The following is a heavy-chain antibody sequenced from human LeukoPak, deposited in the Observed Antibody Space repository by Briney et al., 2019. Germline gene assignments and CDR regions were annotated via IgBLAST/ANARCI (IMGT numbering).Heavy chain of an antibody. CDR1: GGSISSYY. Sequence: SETLSLTCTVSGGSISSYYWSWIRQPPGKGPEWIGYIYYSGSTNYNPSLKSRVTISVDTSKNQFSLKLSSVTAADTAVYYCARHGNGRGWYYFDYWGQGTLVTVSS. D-gene: IGHD2-8*01. CDR3: ARHGNGRGWYYFDY. V-gene: IGHV4-59*08. J-gene: IGHJ4*02. CDR2: IYYSGST.